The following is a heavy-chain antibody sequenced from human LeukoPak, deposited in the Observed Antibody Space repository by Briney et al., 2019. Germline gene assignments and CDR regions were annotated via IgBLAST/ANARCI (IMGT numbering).Heavy chain of an antibody. CDR2: IYSGGST. Sequence: GGSLRLSCAASGFTVSSNYMSWVRQAPGKGLEWVSVIYSGGSTYYADSVKGRFTISRDNSKNTLYLQMNSLRAEDTAVYYCARDHRGVRGGFYYYYMDVWGKGTTVTISS. V-gene: IGHV3-53*01. D-gene: IGHD3-10*01. J-gene: IGHJ6*03. CDR1: GFTVSSNY. CDR3: ARDHRGVRGGFYYYYMDV.